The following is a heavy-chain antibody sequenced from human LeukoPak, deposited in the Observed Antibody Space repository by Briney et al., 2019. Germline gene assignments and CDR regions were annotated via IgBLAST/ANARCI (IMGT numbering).Heavy chain of an antibody. CDR2: ISSSGSTI. V-gene: IGHV3-48*03. J-gene: IGHJ4*02. Sequence: GGSLRLSCAASGFTFSSYEMNWVRQAPGKGLEWVSYISSSGSTIYYADSVKGRFTISRDNAKNSLYLQMNSLRAEDTAVYCCARDRYCSGGSCYYFDYWGQGTLVTVSS. CDR1: GFTFSSYE. D-gene: IGHD2-15*01. CDR3: ARDRYCSGGSCYYFDY.